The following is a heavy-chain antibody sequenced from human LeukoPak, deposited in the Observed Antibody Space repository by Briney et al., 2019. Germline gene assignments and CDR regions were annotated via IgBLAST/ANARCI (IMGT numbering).Heavy chain of an antibody. CDR3: ARRAAAGMSYYYYYMDV. CDR1: GYSFTSYW. J-gene: IGHJ6*03. D-gene: IGHD6-13*01. V-gene: IGHV5-51*01. Sequence: GESLKISCKGSGYSFTSYWIGWVRQMPGKDLEWMGVIYPGDSDTRYSPSFQGQVTISADKSISTAYPQWSSLEASDTAMYYCARRAAAGMSYYYYYMDVWGKGTTVTVSS. CDR2: IYPGDSDT.